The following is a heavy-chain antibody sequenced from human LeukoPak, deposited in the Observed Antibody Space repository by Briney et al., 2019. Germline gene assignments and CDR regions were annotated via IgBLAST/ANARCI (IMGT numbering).Heavy chain of an antibody. D-gene: IGHD1-26*01. CDR1: GFTVSSNY. V-gene: IGHV3-66*02. CDR3: ARDPTYYYFDY. CDR2: IYSGGGT. J-gene: IGHJ4*02. Sequence: GGSLRLXCAASGFTVSSNYMSWVRQAPGKGLQWVLVIYSGGGTYYADSVKGRFTISRDNSKNTLYLQMNNVRPEDTAMYYCARDPTYYYFDYWGQGTLVIVSS.